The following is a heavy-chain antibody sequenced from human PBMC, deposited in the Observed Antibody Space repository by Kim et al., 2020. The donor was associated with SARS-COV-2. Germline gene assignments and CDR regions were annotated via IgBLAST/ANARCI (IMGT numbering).Heavy chain of an antibody. V-gene: IGHV4-39*01. D-gene: IGHD2-21*02. CDR3: ARLSRPFSGDRDY. J-gene: IGHJ4*02. CDR1: GGSISSSSYY. Sequence: SETLSLTCTVSGGSISSSSYYWGWIRQPPGKGLEWIGSIYYSGSTYYNPSLKSRVTISVDTSKNQFSLKLSSVTAADTAVYYCARLSRPFSGDRDYWGQGTLVTVSS. CDR2: IYYSGST.